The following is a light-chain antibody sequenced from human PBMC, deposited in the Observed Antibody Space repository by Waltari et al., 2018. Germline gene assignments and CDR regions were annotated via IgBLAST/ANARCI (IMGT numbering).Light chain of an antibody. CDR1: QSISTF. CDR2: ATS. J-gene: IGKJ1*01. Sequence: IVLTHSPGTLSLSPGERATLSARARQSISTFLAWYQQRPGQAPTLLIYATSSRATAIPNRFSGSGSGTDFSLTISRLEPEDFAVYDCQHYVRLPATFGQGTKVEI. V-gene: IGKV3-20*01. CDR3: QHYVRLPAT.